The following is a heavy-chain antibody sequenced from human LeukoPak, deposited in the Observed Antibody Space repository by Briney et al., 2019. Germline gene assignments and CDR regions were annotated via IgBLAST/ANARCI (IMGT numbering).Heavy chain of an antibody. Sequence: GGSLRLSCAASGFTFDDYGMSWVRQAPGKGLEWVSGINWNGGSTGYADSVKGRFTISRDNAKNSLYLQMNSLRAEDTALYYCARVFISGDSSSPSKPHYYYYYMDVWGKGTTVTVSS. CDR2: INWNGGST. D-gene: IGHD6-13*01. CDR3: ARVFISGDSSSPSKPHYYYYYMDV. J-gene: IGHJ6*03. CDR1: GFTFDDYG. V-gene: IGHV3-20*04.